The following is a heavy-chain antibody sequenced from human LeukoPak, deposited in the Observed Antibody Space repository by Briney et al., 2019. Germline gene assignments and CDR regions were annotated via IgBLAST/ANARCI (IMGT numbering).Heavy chain of an antibody. J-gene: IGHJ3*02. CDR3: ARDTDDYYDSSGYLTNII. V-gene: IGHV1-69*13. CDR1: GYTFTGYY. D-gene: IGHD3-22*01. CDR2: IIPIFGTA. Sequence: SVKVSCKASGYTFTGYYMHWVRQAPGQGLEWMGGIIPIFGTANYAQKFQGRVTFTADESTSTAYMELSSLRSEDTAVYYCARDTDDYYDSSGYLTNIIWGQGTMVTVSS.